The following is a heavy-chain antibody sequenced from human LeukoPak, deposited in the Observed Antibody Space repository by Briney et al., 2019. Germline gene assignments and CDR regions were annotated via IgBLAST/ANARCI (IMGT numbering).Heavy chain of an antibody. CDR1: EFSVGSNY. Sequence: GGSLRLSCAASEFSVGSNYMNWVRQAPGKGLQWVSGIGPGGDNKYYADSLEGRFTISRDNSKNTVYLQMNSLRAEDTALYYCAQDISWFAFDIWGQGTMVTVSS. CDR3: AQDISWFAFDI. CDR2: IGPGGDNK. D-gene: IGHD3-10*01. J-gene: IGHJ3*02. V-gene: IGHV3-23*01.